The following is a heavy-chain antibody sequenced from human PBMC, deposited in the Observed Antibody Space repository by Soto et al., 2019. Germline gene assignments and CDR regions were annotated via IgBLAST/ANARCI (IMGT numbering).Heavy chain of an antibody. J-gene: IGHJ4*02. CDR1: GFTFSSYS. CDR2: ISSSSSYI. V-gene: IGHV3-21*01. Sequence: EVQLVESGGGLVKPGGSLRLSCAASGFTFSSYSMNWVRQAPGKGLEWVSSISSSSSYIYYADSVKGRFTISRDNAKNSLYLQMNSLRAEDTAVYYCARDQRGVTRLIDCWGQGTLVTVSS. D-gene: IGHD2-21*02. CDR3: ARDQRGVTRLIDC.